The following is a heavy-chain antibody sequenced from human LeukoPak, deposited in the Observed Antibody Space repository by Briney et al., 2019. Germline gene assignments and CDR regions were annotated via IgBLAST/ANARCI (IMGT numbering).Heavy chain of an antibody. J-gene: IGHJ4*02. V-gene: IGHV3-53*01. Sequence: QSGGSLRLSCAASGFTVSSNYMSWVRQAPGKGLEWVSVIYSGGSTYYADSVKGRFTISRDNSKNTLYLQMNSLRAEDTAVYYCAREVDSGSYRPSYYFDYWGQGTLVTVSS. CDR1: GFTVSSNY. CDR2: IYSGGST. D-gene: IGHD1-26*01. CDR3: AREVDSGSYRPSYYFDY.